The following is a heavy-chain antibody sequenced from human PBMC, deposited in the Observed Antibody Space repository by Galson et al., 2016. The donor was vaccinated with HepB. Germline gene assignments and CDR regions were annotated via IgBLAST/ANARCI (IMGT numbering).Heavy chain of an antibody. D-gene: IGHD6-19*01. J-gene: IGHJ4*02. CDR1: GFTFSRYE. CDR2: ISSSGTTI. V-gene: IGHV3-48*03. Sequence: SLRLSCAASGFTFSRYEMNWVRQAPGKGLEWVSYISSSGTTIYYADSVKGRFTISRGNAKNSLYLQMHSLRAEDTAVYFCAREGAEMAVAGTAFDYWGQGTLVTVSS. CDR3: AREGAEMAVAGTAFDY.